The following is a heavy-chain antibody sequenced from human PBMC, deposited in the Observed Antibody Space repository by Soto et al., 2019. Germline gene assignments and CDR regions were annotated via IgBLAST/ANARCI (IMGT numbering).Heavy chain of an antibody. CDR1: GVSITSYH. CDR2: ISYSGST. V-gene: IGHV4-59*01. CDR3: ARLRDGYNLNWFDP. D-gene: IGHD5-12*01. J-gene: IGHJ5*02. Sequence: PSETLSLTCTVSGVSITSYHWSWIRQPPGKGLEWIGYISYSGSTKYNPSLKSRVTISVDTSKNQFSLKLTSVTAADTAVFYCARLRDGYNLNWFDPWGQGTLVTVSS.